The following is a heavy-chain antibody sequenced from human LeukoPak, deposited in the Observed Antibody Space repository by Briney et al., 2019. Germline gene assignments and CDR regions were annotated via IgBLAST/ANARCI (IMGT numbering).Heavy chain of an antibody. CDR2: ISSSSYI. CDR1: GFTFSSYS. CDR3: AIDLGYYGSGSYSDY. D-gene: IGHD3-10*01. J-gene: IGHJ4*02. V-gene: IGHV3-21*01. Sequence: GGSLRLSCAASGFTFSSYSMNWVRQAPGKGLEWVSSISSSSYIYYADSVKGRFTISRDNAKNSLYLQMNSLRAEDTAVYYCAIDLGYYGSGSYSDYWGQGTLVTVSS.